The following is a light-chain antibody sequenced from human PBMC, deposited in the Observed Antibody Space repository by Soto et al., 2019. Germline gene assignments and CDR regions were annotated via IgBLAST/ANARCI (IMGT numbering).Light chain of an antibody. J-gene: IGKJ1*01. CDR1: QSVSSW. CDR3: QQYNTYPWT. CDR2: KAS. Sequence: DIQMTQSPSTLSASVGDRVTITCRASQSVSSWLAWYQQKPGKAPKVLVYKASILASGVPSRFSGSGSGTEFTLTISSLQPDDFATYYCQQYNTYPWTFGQGTKV. V-gene: IGKV1-5*03.